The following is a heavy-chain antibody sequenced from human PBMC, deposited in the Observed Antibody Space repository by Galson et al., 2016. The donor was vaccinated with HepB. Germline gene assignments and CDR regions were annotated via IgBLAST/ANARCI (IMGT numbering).Heavy chain of an antibody. CDR2: IYYSGST. Sequence: SETLSLTCTVSGGSISSSSYYWGWIRQPPGKGLEWIGSIYYSGSTYYNPSLKSRVTISVDTSKNQFSLKLSSVTAADTAVYYCARHVGYYYSYWYFDLWGRGTLVTASS. CDR1: GGSISSSSYY. D-gene: IGHD3-22*01. V-gene: IGHV4-39*01. CDR3: ARHVGYYYSYWYFDL. J-gene: IGHJ2*01.